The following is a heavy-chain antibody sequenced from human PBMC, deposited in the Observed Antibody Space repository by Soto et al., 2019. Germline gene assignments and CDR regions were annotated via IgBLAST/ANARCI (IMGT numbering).Heavy chain of an antibody. Sequence: QVQLQESGPGLVKPSQTLSLTCTVSGGSISSGGYYWSWIRQHPGKGLEWIGYIYYSGSTYYNPSLKSRVTIAVDTSKNQFSLKLSSVTAAATAVYYCARSGYSYGPNPLLYWGQGTLVTVSS. J-gene: IGHJ4*02. CDR3: ARSGYSYGPNPLLY. CDR1: GGSISSGGYY. V-gene: IGHV4-31*03. D-gene: IGHD5-18*01. CDR2: IYYSGST.